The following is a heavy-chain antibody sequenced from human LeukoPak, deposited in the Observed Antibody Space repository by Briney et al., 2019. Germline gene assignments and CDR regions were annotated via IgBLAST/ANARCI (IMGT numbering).Heavy chain of an antibody. J-gene: IGHJ1*01. V-gene: IGHV1-46*01. CDR1: VYTFSNYY. D-gene: IGHD3-22*01. Sequence: GASVKVSCKASVYTFSNYYVHWVRQAPGQGLEWMGIIKPRRGGTSYALKFQGRVTLTRDTSTSTAYMELSSLRSEDTAVYYCARDHFDSSGYHYLLGYFEHWGQGTLVTVSS. CDR2: IKPRRGGT. CDR3: ARDHFDSSGYHYLLGYFEH.